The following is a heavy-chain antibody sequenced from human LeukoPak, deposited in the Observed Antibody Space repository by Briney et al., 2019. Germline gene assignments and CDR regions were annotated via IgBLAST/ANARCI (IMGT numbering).Heavy chain of an antibody. D-gene: IGHD4-23*01. J-gene: IGHJ5*02. Sequence: ASVKVSCKASGYTFTTYYMHWVRQAPGQGLEWMGIIDPSSGATTYAQKFQGRVTMTTDTSTSTAYMELRSLRSDDTAVYYCAMVTFNWFDPWGQGTLVTVSS. V-gene: IGHV1-46*03. CDR3: AMVTFNWFDP. CDR2: IDPSSGAT. CDR1: GYTFTTYY.